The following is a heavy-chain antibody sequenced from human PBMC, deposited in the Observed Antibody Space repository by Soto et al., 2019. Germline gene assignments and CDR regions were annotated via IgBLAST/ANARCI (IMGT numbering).Heavy chain of an antibody. V-gene: IGHV3-30*18. CDR2: ISYDGSNK. CDR3: EKDPYSSGWYGGYYYYGMDV. D-gene: IGHD6-19*01. Sequence: PGGSLRLSCAASGFTFSSYGMHWVRQAPGKGLEWVAVISYDGSNKYYADSVKGRFTISRDNSKNTLYVQMNSLRAEDTAVYYCEKDPYSSGWYGGYYYYGMDVWGKGTTVTVSS. CDR1: GFTFSSYG. J-gene: IGHJ6*04.